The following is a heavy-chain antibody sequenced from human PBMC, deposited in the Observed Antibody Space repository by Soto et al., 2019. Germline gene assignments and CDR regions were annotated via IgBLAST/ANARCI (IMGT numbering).Heavy chain of an antibody. V-gene: IGHV4-31*03. CDR1: GGSFSSGGYY. J-gene: IGHJ4*02. D-gene: IGHD2-8*02. CDR3: ARATSFSGHHGY. CDR2: IYYSGST. Sequence: SETLSLTCTVSGGSFSSGGYYWSWIRQLPGKGLEWIGYIYYSGSTYYNPSLKSRFTISLDTSKNQFSLKLSSVTAADTAVYYCARATSFSGHHGYWGQGTLVTAPQ.